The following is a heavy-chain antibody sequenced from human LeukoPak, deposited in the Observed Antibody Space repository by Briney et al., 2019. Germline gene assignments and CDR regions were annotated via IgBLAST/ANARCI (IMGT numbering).Heavy chain of an antibody. CDR1: GFTFSSYW. D-gene: IGHD4-23*01. CDR2: INTDGSTT. CDR3: VSHVYGGSPFDI. Sequence: GGSLKLSCAASGFTFSSYWMHWVRQVPGKGLVWVSRINTDGSTTNYADSVKGRFTISRDNAENTLYLQMNSLRAEDTAVYHCVSHVYGGSPFDIWGQGTMVTVSS. J-gene: IGHJ3*02. V-gene: IGHV3-74*01.